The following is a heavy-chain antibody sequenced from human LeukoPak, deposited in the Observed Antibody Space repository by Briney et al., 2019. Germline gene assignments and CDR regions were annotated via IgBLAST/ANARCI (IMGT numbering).Heavy chain of an antibody. D-gene: IGHD3-10*01. J-gene: IGHJ3*02. V-gene: IGHV3-33*06. CDR2: IWYDGSTK. CDR1: GFTFSSYV. Sequence: AGGSLRLSCAASGFTFSSYVMHWVRQAPGKGLEWVAVIWYDGSTKYYADSVKGRFTISRDNSRNTLYLQMKSLRAEDTAVYFCAKDEEGVDAFDIWGQGTMVTVSS. CDR3: AKDEEGVDAFDI.